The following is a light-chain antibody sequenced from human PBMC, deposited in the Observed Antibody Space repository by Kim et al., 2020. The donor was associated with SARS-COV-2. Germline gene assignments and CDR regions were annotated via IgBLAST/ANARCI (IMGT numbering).Light chain of an antibody. CDR3: QVWDSSIVV. CDR2: RDS. V-gene: IGLV3-9*01. CDR1: NIGSKN. Sequence: SLALGQTARITCGGNNIGSKNVHWYQQKPGQAPVLVIYRDSNRPSGIPERFSGSNSGNTATLTISRAQAGDEADYYCQVWDSSIVVFGGGTQLTVL. J-gene: IGLJ2*01.